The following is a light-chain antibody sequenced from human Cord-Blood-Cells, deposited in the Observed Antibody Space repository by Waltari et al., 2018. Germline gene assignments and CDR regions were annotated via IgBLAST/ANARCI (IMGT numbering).Light chain of an antibody. Sequence: SARTQPAPVPGSPGQSLTIPATGPASAVVGSNSVSWYQQHPGKAPKLMIYDVSNRPSGVSNRFSGSKSGNTASLTISGLQAEDEADYYCSSYTSSSTLEFGGGTKLTVL. V-gene: IGLV2-14*01. CDR1: ASAVVGSNS. CDR3: SSYTSSSTLE. J-gene: IGLJ3*02. CDR2: DVS.